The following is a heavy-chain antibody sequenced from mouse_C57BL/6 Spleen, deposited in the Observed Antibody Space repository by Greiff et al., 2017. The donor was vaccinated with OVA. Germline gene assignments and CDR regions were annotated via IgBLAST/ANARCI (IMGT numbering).Heavy chain of an antibody. Sequence: EVQLQQSGPELVKPGASVKISCKASGYSFTDYNMNWVKQSHGKSLEWIGVINPNYGTTSYNQKFKGKATLTVDQSSSTAYMQLNSLTSEDSAVYYCARGDYYGSSYGGYFDYWGQGTTLTVSS. CDR1: GYSFTDYN. CDR2: INPNYGTT. D-gene: IGHD1-1*01. CDR3: ARGDYYGSSYGGYFDY. J-gene: IGHJ2*01. V-gene: IGHV1-39*01.